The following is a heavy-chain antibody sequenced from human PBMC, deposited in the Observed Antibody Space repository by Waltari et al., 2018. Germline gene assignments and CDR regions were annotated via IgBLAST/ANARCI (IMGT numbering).Heavy chain of an antibody. CDR3: AREGGIAARGEYSYGMDV. V-gene: IGHV3-30-3*01. CDR2: ISYDGSNK. D-gene: IGHD6-6*01. Sequence: PGKGLEWVAVISYDGSNKYYADSVKGRFTISRDNSKNTLYLQMNSLRAEDTAVYYCAREGGIAARGEYSYGMDVWGQGTTVTVSS. J-gene: IGHJ6*02.